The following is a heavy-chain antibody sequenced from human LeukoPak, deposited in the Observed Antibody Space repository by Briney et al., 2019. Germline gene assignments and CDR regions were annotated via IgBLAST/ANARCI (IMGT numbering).Heavy chain of an antibody. CDR1: GGSISSYY. D-gene: IGHD6-19*01. CDR2: IYYSGST. J-gene: IGHJ5*02. CDR3: ARENSSGWYPYNWFDP. V-gene: IGHV4-59*01. Sequence: SETLSLTCTVPGGSISSYYWSWIRQPPGKGLEWIGYIYYSGSTNYNPSLKSRVNISVDTSKNQFSLKLSSVTAADTAVYYCARENSSGWYPYNWFDPWGQGTLVTVSS.